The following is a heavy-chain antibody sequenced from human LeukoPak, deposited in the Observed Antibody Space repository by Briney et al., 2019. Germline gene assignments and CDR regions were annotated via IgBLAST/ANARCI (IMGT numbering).Heavy chain of an antibody. CDR1: GGSISSSSYY. CDR3: ARAGYSYAARAFDY. CDR2: IYYSGST. Sequence: PSETLSLTCTVSGGSISSSSYYWGWIRQPPGKGLEWIGSIYYSGSTYYNPSLKSRVTISVDTSKNQFSLKLSSVTAADTAVYYCARAGYSYAARAFDYWGQGTLVTVSS. V-gene: IGHV4-39*07. D-gene: IGHD5-18*01. J-gene: IGHJ4*02.